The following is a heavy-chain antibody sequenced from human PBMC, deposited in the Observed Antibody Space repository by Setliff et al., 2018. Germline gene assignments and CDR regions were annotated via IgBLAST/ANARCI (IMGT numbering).Heavy chain of an antibody. V-gene: IGHV3-20*04. CDR1: GFTFNNYA. Sequence: PGGSLRLSCAASGFTFNNYAMAWVRQAPGKGLEWVSDISWNGGRTNYADSVKGRFTISRDNAKNFLYLQMNSLRGDDTAFYYCARDLEVAVASGHCFDPWGQGTLVTVSS. CDR2: ISWNGGRT. D-gene: IGHD6-19*01. J-gene: IGHJ5*02. CDR3: ARDLEVAVASGHCFDP.